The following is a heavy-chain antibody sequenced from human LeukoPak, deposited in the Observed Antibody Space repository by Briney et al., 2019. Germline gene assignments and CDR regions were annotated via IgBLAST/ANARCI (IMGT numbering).Heavy chain of an antibody. V-gene: IGHV3-23*01. Sequence: GGSLRLSCVASGLTFSSDAMSWVRQAPGKGLEWVSVIGGSDGVTYYADSVKGRFTISRDNSKNTLYLQMNSLRADDTAVYYCAKQGGNIGRQYHLDYWGQGTLVTVSS. D-gene: IGHD2-2*01. CDR3: AKQGGNIGRQYHLDY. CDR1: GLTFSSDA. CDR2: IGGSDGVT. J-gene: IGHJ4*02.